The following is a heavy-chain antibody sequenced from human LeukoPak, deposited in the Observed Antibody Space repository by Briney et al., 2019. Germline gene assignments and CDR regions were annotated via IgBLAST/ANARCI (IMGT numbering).Heavy chain of an antibody. CDR3: ARVGDYYDSSGYYGLHDY. CDR2: INHSGST. Sequence: KPSETLSLTCAVYGGSFSGYYWSWIRQPPGKGLEWIGEINHSGSTNYNPSLKSRVTISVDTSKNQFSLKLSSVTAADTAVYYCARVGDYYDSSGYYGLHDYWGQGTLVTVSS. D-gene: IGHD3-22*01. CDR1: GGSFSGYY. J-gene: IGHJ4*02. V-gene: IGHV4-34*01.